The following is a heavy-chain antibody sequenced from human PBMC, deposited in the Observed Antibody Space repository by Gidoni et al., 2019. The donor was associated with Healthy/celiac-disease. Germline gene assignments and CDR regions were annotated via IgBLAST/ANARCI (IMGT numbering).Heavy chain of an antibody. V-gene: IGHV4-30-4*01. CDR3: ARGGCSGGSCYQGSDYYYGMDV. CDR1: GGSISSGDYY. D-gene: IGHD2-15*01. Sequence: QVQLQESGPGLVKTSQTLSLTCTVSGGSISSGDYYWSWIRQPPGKGLEWIGYIYYSGSTYYNPSLKSRVTISVDTSKNQFSLKLSSVTAADTAVYYCARGGCSGGSCYQGSDYYYGMDVWGQGTTVTVSS. J-gene: IGHJ6*02. CDR2: IYYSGST.